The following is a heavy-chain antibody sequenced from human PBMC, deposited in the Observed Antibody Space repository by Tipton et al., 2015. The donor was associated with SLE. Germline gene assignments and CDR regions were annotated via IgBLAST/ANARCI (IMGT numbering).Heavy chain of an antibody. J-gene: IGHJ4*02. Sequence: SLRLSCAASGFTFSSYAMHWVRQAPGKGLEWVALISYDGSNKYYADSVKGRFTITRDQSKNTLYLQMNSLRAEDTAVYYCARDGYHNGYNGYCNYWGQGTLVTVSS. CDR1: GFTFSSYA. CDR3: ARDGYHNGYNGYCNY. CDR2: ISYDGSNK. V-gene: IGHV3-30-3*01. D-gene: IGHD1-1*01.